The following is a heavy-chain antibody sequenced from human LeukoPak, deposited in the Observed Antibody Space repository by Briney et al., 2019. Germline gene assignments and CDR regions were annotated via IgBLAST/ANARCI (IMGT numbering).Heavy chain of an antibody. V-gene: IGHV4-59*08. D-gene: IGHD5-12*01. J-gene: IGHJ4*02. Sequence: PSETLSLTCTVSGGSINNYYWSWIRKPPGKGLEWIAYIYETGHTGYNPSLKTRVTISLDTSKNQFSLKLNSVTAADTAVYYCARHFLRGGFDSWGQGTLAAVSS. CDR1: GGSINNYY. CDR3: ARHFLRGGFDS. CDR2: IYETGHT.